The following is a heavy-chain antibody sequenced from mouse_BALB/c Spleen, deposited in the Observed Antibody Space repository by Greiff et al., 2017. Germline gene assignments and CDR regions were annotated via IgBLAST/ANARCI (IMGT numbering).Heavy chain of an antibody. V-gene: IGHV14-3*02. CDR3: AGVGNYDYAMDY. CDR1: GFNIKDTY. D-gene: IGHD2-1*01. Sequence: EVQLQQSGAELVKPGASVKLSCTASGFNIKDTYMHWVKQRPEQGLEWIGRIDPANGNTNYDPKFQGKATITADTSSNTAYLQLSSLTSEDTAVYYCAGVGNYDYAMDYWGQGTSVTVSS. J-gene: IGHJ4*01. CDR2: IDPANGNT.